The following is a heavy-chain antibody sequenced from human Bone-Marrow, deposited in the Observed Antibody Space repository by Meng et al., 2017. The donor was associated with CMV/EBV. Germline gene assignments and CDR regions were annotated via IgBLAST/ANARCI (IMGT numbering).Heavy chain of an antibody. D-gene: IGHD3-16*01. V-gene: IGHV3-23*01. CDR1: GFTFSSYA. CDR3: AKDQLGGIRYYYYYGMDV. Sequence: GGSLRLSCAASGFTFSSYAMSWVRQAPGKGLEWVSAISGSGGSTYYADSVKGRFTISRDNSKNTLYLQMNSLRAEDTAVYYCAKDQLGGIRYYYYYGMDVWGQGPTVTVYS. CDR2: ISGSGGST. J-gene: IGHJ6*01.